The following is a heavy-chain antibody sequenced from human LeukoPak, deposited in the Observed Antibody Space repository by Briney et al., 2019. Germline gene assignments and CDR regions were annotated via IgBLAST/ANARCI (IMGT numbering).Heavy chain of an antibody. CDR3: ARDYFSTIGGSSSTEQ. J-gene: IGHJ4*02. CDR2: INPNSGGT. Sequence: ASVKVSCKASGYTFTGYYMHWVRQAPGQGLEWMGWINPNSGGTNYAQKFQGRVTMTRDTSISTAYMELSRLRSDDTAVYYCARDYFSTIGGSSSTEQWGQGTLVTVSS. CDR1: GYTFTGYY. D-gene: IGHD6-6*01. V-gene: IGHV1-2*02.